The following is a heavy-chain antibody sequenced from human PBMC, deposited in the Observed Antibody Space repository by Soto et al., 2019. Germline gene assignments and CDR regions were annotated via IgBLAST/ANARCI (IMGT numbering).Heavy chain of an antibody. J-gene: IGHJ4*02. CDR1: GFTFSSYG. Sequence: QVQLVESGGGVVQPGRSLRLSCAASGFTFSSYGMHWVRQAPGKGLEWVAVIWYDGSNKYYADSVKDRFTISRDNSKNTLYLQMNSLRAEDTAVYHCARGVVCFDYWGQGTLVTVSS. CDR3: ARGVVCFDY. V-gene: IGHV3-33*01. CDR2: IWYDGSNK. D-gene: IGHD2-15*01.